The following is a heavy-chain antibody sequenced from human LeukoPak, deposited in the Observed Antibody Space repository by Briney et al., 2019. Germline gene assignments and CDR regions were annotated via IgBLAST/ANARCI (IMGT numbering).Heavy chain of an antibody. CDR3: ARPLDYYERGWFDP. D-gene: IGHD3-22*01. V-gene: IGHV4-39*01. Sequence: PSETLSLTCTVSGGSISSSSYYWGWIRQPPGKGLEWIGSIYYSGSTYYNPSLKSRVTISVDTSKNQFSLKLSPVTAADTAVYYCARPLDYYERGWFDPWGQGTLVTVSS. CDR2: IYYSGST. J-gene: IGHJ5*02. CDR1: GGSISSSSYY.